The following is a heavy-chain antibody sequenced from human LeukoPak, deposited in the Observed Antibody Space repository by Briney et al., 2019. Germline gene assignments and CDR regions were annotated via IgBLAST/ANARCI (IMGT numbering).Heavy chain of an antibody. J-gene: IGHJ4*02. D-gene: IGHD3-9*01. Sequence: ASVKVSCKASGYTFTSYGISWVRQAPGQGLEWMGWISAYNGNTNYAQKLQGRVTMTTDTSTSTAYMEPRSLRSDDTAVYYCARVKTYYDILTGYYIRGTFDYWGQGTLVTVSS. V-gene: IGHV1-18*01. CDR1: GYTFTSYG. CDR2: ISAYNGNT. CDR3: ARVKTYYDILTGYYIRGTFDY.